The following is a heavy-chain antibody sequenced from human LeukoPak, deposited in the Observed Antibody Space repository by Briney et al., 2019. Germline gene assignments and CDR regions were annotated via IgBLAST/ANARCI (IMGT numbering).Heavy chain of an antibody. CDR1: GYTFTSYD. Sequence: ASVKVSCKASGYTFTSYDINWVRQATGQGLEWMGWMNPNSGNTGYAQKFQGRVTMTRNTSISTAYMELSSLRSEDTAVYYCARTANPSLGYCSGGSCLTWGQGTLVTVSS. CDR3: ARTANPSLGYCSGGSCLT. V-gene: IGHV1-8*01. CDR2: MNPNSGNT. D-gene: IGHD2-15*01. J-gene: IGHJ5*02.